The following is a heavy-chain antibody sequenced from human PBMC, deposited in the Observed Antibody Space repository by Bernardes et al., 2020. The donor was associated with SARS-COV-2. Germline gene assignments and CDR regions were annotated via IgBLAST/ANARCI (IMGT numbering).Heavy chain of an antibody. J-gene: IGHJ3*01. D-gene: IGHD1-26*01. Sequence: GGSLQISCKGSGYQFTDYWIGWVRQTPGKGLEWVGLIYPGDSDTKYTPSFRGQITISADRSVTTAYLQWSGLKASDSAIYYCARAPSGISYPNAFDFWGQGTTVTVSS. CDR2: IYPGDSDT. V-gene: IGHV5-51*01. CDR1: GYQFTDYW. CDR3: ARAPSGISYPNAFDF.